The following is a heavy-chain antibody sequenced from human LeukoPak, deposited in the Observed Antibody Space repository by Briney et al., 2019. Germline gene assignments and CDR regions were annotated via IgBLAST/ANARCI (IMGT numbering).Heavy chain of an antibody. CDR1: GYTFTSYA. CDR2: INTNTGNP. D-gene: IGHD3-22*01. CDR3: ARAPHYYDSSGYYRY. V-gene: IGHV7-4-1*02. J-gene: IGHJ4*02. Sequence: ASVKVSCTASGYTFTSYAMNWVRQAPGQGLEWMGWINTNTGNPTYAQGFTGRFVFSLDASVSTAYLQISSLKAEDTAVYYCARAPHYYDSSGYYRYWGQGTLVTVSS.